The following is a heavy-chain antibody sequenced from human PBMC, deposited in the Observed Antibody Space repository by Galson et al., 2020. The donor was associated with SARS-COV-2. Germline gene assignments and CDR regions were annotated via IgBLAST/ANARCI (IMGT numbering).Heavy chain of an antibody. J-gene: IGHJ4*02. V-gene: IGHV4-61*01. CDR1: GGSVTSGSYY. D-gene: IGHD3-3*01. CDR3: ARIMFYDFWSGNYKGDY. CDR2: IYYTGST. Sequence: SETLYLTCTVSGGSVTSGSYYWSWLRQPPGKRLEWIGYIYYTGSTNYNPSLRSRVTISVDTSKNQFSLTLSSVTAADTAVYYCARIMFYDFWSGNYKGDYWGQGTLVTVSS.